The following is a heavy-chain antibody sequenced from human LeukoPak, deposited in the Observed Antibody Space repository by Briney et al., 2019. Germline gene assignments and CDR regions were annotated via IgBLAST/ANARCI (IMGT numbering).Heavy chain of an antibody. CDR2: IYSGGGT. CDR1: GFTVSNNY. D-gene: IGHD5-18*01. Sequence: GGSLRLSCAASGFTVSNNYMTWVRQAPGKGLEWVSVIYSGGGTYYADPVKGRFTISRDNSKNTLYLQMNSLRAEDTAVYYCARGTAMDIWGQGTLVTVSS. V-gene: IGHV3-53*01. CDR3: ARGTAMDI. J-gene: IGHJ4*02.